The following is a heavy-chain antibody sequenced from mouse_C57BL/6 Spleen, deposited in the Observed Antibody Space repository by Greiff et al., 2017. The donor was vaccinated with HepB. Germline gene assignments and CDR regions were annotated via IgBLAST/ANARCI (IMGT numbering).Heavy chain of an antibody. J-gene: IGHJ4*01. V-gene: IGHV1-50*01. CDR1: GYTFTSYW. CDR2: IDPSDSYT. Sequence: VQLQQPGAELVKPGASVKLSCKASGYTFTSYWMQWVKQRPGQGLEWIGEIDPSDSYTNYNQKFKGKATLTVDTSSSTAYMQLSSLTSEDSAVYYCARLRGCDAMGYWGQGTSVTVSS. CDR3: ARLRGCDAMGY.